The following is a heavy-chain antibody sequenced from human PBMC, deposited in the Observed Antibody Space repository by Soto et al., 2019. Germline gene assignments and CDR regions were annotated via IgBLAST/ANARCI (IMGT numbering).Heavy chain of an antibody. CDR2: IIPMFPTA. J-gene: IGHJ6*02. CDR3: ARDDATYCGGDCYRYFYYGMDV. Sequence: ASVKVSCKASGGTFSNHAISWVRQAPGQGLEWVGGIIPMFPTADYAQRFQGRVTITADDSTTTVHMELSGLRSEDTAMYYCARDDATYCGGDCYRYFYYGMDVWGQGTTVTVSS. CDR1: GGTFSNHA. D-gene: IGHD2-21*02. V-gene: IGHV1-69*13.